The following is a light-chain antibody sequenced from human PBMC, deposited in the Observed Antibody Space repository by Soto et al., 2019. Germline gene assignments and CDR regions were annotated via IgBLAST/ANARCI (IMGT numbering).Light chain of an antibody. CDR1: QSVGSY. Sequence: EIVLTQSPATLSLSPGERATLSCRASQSVGSYLAWYQQKPGQAPRLLIYVASNRATGVPARFSGSGSGTDFTLTISSLEPEDFAVYYCQHRINWPTFGQGTKVEIK. CDR3: QHRINWPT. V-gene: IGKV3-11*01. CDR2: VAS. J-gene: IGKJ1*01.